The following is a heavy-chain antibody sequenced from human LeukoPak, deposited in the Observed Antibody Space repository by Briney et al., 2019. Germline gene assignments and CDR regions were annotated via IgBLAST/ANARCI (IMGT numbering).Heavy chain of an antibody. V-gene: IGHV1-69*13. CDR3: ARASELPTRSVHCSSTSCSLDY. CDR1: GGTFSSYA. Sequence: ASVKVSCKASGGTFSSYAISWVRQAPGQGLEWMGGIIPIFGTANYAQKFQGRVTITADESTSTAYMELSSLRSEDTAVYYCARASELPTRSVHCSSTSCSLDYWGQGTLVTVSS. D-gene: IGHD2-2*01. J-gene: IGHJ4*02. CDR2: IIPIFGTA.